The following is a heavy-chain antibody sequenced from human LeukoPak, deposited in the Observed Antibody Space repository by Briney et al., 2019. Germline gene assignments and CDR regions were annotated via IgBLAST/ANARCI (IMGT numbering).Heavy chain of an antibody. Sequence: PSETLSLTCSVSGDSINSGVSYWAWIRQPPGKGLEWIGTIYYSGSAGSTYYNPSLKSPVTVSVDTSKNQFSLNLSSVTAADTATYYCARHLYDKTGRPLDSWGQGTLVTVSS. CDR3: ARHLYDKTGRPLDS. D-gene: IGHD3-9*01. J-gene: IGHJ4*02. CDR1: GDSINSGVSY. CDR2: IYYSGSAGST. V-gene: IGHV4-39*01.